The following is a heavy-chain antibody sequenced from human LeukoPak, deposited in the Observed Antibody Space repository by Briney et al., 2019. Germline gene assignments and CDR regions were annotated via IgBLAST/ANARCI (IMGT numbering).Heavy chain of an antibody. CDR3: ARVQLWPTNQYYFDY. CDR1: GYTFTGYY. V-gene: IGHV1-2*02. Sequence: GASVKVSCKASGYTFTGYYMHWVRQAPGQGLEWMGWINPNSGGTNYAQKFQGRVTMTRDTSISTAYMELSRLRSDDTAVYYCARVQLWPTNQYYFDYWGQGTLVTVSS. D-gene: IGHD5-18*01. J-gene: IGHJ4*02. CDR2: INPNSGGT.